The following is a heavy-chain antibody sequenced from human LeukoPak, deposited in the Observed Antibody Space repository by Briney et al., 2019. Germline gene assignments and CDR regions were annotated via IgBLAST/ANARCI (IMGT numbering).Heavy chain of an antibody. CDR1: GFTFSSYW. V-gene: IGHV3-74*01. CDR2: INSDGSSR. Sequence: GGSLRLSCAASGFTFSSYWMHWVRHAPGKGLVWVSRINSDGSSRSYADSVKGRFTISRDNSKNTLYLQMNSLRAEDTAVYYCAKDRSRVNSDMDVWGKGTTVTVSS. CDR3: AKDRSRVNSDMDV. J-gene: IGHJ6*03. D-gene: IGHD4-23*01.